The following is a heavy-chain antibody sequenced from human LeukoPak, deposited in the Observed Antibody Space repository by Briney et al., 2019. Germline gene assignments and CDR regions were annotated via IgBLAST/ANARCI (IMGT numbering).Heavy chain of an antibody. CDR1: GFTFSSYA. J-gene: IGHJ4*02. V-gene: IGHV3-23*01. CDR2: ISGSGGST. Sequence: GGSLRLSCAASGFTFSSYAMSWVRQAPGKGLEWVSAISGSGGSTYYADSVKGRFTISRDNSKNTLYLQMNSLRAEDTAVYYCAKTPSYDILTGYCRFDYWGQGTLVTVSS. CDR3: AKTPSYDILTGYCRFDY. D-gene: IGHD3-9*01.